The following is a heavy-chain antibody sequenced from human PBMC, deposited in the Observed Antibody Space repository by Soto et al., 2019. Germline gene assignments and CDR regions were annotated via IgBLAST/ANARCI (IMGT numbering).Heavy chain of an antibody. V-gene: IGHV1-46*01. CDR3: VLYYSASPGHIDP. Sequence: ASVKVSCKGTGYTFTNYYMHWVRQAPGQGLEWMGTINPSSGATDYAQKFQGRVTMTSDTSTSTVYMELSSLRSEDTAVYYCVLYYSASPGHIDPWGQGTPLSVSS. D-gene: IGHD3-22*01. J-gene: IGHJ5*02. CDR1: GYTFTNYY. CDR2: INPSSGAT.